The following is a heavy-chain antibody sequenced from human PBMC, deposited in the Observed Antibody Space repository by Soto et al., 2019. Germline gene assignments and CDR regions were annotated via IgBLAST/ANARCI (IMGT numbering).Heavy chain of an antibody. Sequence: QVQLQESGPGLVKPSETLSLTCAVSGASIRSDYWSWIRQIPGRGLEWIGYIYDSVRTNYNPPLRSRVTTSADTSKNQFSLKVRSVTAADTAVYYCARQWDYWRQGILVTVSS. CDR2: IYDSVRT. V-gene: IGHV4-59*08. CDR1: GASIRSDY. CDR3: ARQWDY. J-gene: IGHJ4*02.